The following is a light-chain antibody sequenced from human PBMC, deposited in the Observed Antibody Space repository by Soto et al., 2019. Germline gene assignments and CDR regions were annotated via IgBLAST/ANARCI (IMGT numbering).Light chain of an antibody. Sequence: EIVMTQSPATLSVSPGERVTLSCRASQSVHTNLAWYQQKPGQAPRPLIYGASTRATGVPARFSGSGSGTEFTLTISSLQSEDFAVYYCQHYNNLWGFGGGTKVEIK. V-gene: IGKV3-15*01. J-gene: IGKJ4*01. CDR1: QSVHTN. CDR2: GAS. CDR3: QHYNNLWG.